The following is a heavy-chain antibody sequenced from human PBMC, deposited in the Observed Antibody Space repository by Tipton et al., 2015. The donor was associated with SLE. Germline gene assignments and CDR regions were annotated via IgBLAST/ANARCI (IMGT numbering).Heavy chain of an antibody. J-gene: IGHJ6*02. CDR2: IYSSGYT. D-gene: IGHD3-10*01. Sequence: TLSLTCTVSGDSISDYYWSWIRQSAGKGLEWIARIYSSGYTNYNPSLRGRVTMSIDTSKNQFSLKMTSVTAADTAVYYCARNVAIMIQGVRYYYNGMDVWGQGTTVTVSS. CDR3: ARNVAIMIQGVRYYYNGMDV. CDR1: GDSISDYY. V-gene: IGHV4-4*07.